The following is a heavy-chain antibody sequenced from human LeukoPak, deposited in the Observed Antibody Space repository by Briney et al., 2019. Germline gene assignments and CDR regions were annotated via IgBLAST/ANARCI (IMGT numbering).Heavy chain of an antibody. V-gene: IGHV1-18*04. CDR3: ARMKDIVVVPAAITFYYYGMDV. CDR1: GYTFTGYY. Sequence: ASVKVSCKASGYTFTGYYMHWVRQAPGQGLEWMGWISAYNGNTNYAQKLQGRVTMTTDTSTSTAYMELRSLRSDDTAVYYCARMKDIVVVPAAITFYYYGMDVWGQGTTVTVSS. D-gene: IGHD2-2*02. J-gene: IGHJ6*02. CDR2: ISAYNGNT.